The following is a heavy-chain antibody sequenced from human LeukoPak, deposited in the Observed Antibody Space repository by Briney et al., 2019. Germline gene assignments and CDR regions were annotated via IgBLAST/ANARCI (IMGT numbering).Heavy chain of an antibody. V-gene: IGHV4-31*03. CDR3: ARDSDYYDSSGYYYLRYFQH. CDR1: GGSISSGGYY. D-gene: IGHD3-22*01. J-gene: IGHJ1*01. CDR2: IYYSGST. Sequence: PSETLSLTCTVSGGSISSGGYYWSWIRQHPGKGLEWIGYIYYSGSTYYNPSLKSRVTISVDTSKNQFSLKLSSVTAEDTAVYYCARDSDYYDSSGYYYLRYFQHWGQGTLVTVSS.